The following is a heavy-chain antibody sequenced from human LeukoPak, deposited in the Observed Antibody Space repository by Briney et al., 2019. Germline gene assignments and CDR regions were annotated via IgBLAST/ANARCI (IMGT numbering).Heavy chain of an antibody. Sequence: GASLQISCKGSGSSFTSYWISWGRQLPGKGLEWMGRIDPSDSYTNYSPSFQGHVTISADKSIITAYLQWSSLKASDTAMYYCARGGAVERYCSSTSCYWVDAFDIWGQGTMVTVSS. CDR2: IDPSDSYT. V-gene: IGHV5-10-1*01. J-gene: IGHJ3*02. CDR1: GSSFTSYW. CDR3: ARGGAVERYCSSTSCYWVDAFDI. D-gene: IGHD2-2*01.